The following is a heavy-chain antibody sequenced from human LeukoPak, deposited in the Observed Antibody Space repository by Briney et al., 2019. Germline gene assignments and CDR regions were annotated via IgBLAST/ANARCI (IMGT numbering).Heavy chain of an antibody. CDR3: ARVRSGYYGSGSLITDY. J-gene: IGHJ4*02. CDR2: INPNSGGT. Sequence: ASVKVSCKASGYTFTGYYMHWVRQAPGQGLEWMGWINPNSGGTNYAQKFQGRVTMTRDTSISTAYMELRSLRSDDTAVYYCARVRSGYYGSGSLITDYWGQGTLVTVSS. D-gene: IGHD3-10*01. CDR1: GYTFTGYY. V-gene: IGHV1-2*02.